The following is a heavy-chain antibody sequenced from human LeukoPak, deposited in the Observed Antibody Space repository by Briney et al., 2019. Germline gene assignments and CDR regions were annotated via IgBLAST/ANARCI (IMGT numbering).Heavy chain of an antibody. CDR1: GFTFSSYS. D-gene: IGHD1-26*01. CDR2: ISSSSSYI. J-gene: IGHJ3*02. Sequence: SGGSLRLSCAASGFTFSSYSMNWVRQAPGKGLEWVSSISSSSSYIYYADSVKGRFTISRDNAKNSLYLQMNSLRAEDTAVYYCARGVGAQAFDIWGQGTMVTVSS. V-gene: IGHV3-21*01. CDR3: ARGVGAQAFDI.